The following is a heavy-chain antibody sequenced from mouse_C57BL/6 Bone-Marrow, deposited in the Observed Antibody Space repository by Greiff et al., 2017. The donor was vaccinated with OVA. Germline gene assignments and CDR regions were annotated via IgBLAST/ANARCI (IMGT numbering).Heavy chain of an antibody. CDR3: ASNRTRFAY. D-gene: IGHD3-3*01. CDR2: ISDGGSYT. V-gene: IGHV5-4*03. J-gene: IGHJ3*01. CDR1: GFTFSSYA. Sequence: EVKLVESGGGLVKPGGSLKLSCAASGFTFSSYAMSWVRQTPEKRLEWVATISDGGSYTYYPDNVKGRFTISRDNAKNNLYLQMSHLKSSDTSMYYCASNRTRFAYWGQGTLVTVSA.